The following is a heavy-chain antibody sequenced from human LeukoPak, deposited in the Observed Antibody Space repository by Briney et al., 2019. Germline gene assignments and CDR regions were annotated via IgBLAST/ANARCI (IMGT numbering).Heavy chain of an antibody. J-gene: IGHJ4*02. D-gene: IGHD1-26*01. CDR1: GFTFSSYS. CDR2: ISSSSTI. Sequence: GGSLRLSCAASGFTFSSYSMNWVRQAPGKGLEWVSFISSSSTIYYADSVKGRFTISRDNTKNSLYLQMNSLRAEDTAVYYCARDRGGSYSAIDYWGQGTLVTVSS. CDR3: ARDRGGSYSAIDY. V-gene: IGHV3-48*04.